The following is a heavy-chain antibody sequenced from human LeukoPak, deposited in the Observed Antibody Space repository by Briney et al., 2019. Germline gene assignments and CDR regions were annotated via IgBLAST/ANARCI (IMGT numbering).Heavy chain of an antibody. Sequence: GASVEVSCKASGYTFTSYGISWVRQAPGQGLEWMGWISAYNGNTNYAQKLQGRVTMTTDTSTSTAYMELRSLRSDDTAVYYCAWDIAAAHAFDIWGQGTMVTVSS. V-gene: IGHV1-18*01. D-gene: IGHD6-13*01. J-gene: IGHJ3*02. CDR3: AWDIAAAHAFDI. CDR2: ISAYNGNT. CDR1: GYTFTSYG.